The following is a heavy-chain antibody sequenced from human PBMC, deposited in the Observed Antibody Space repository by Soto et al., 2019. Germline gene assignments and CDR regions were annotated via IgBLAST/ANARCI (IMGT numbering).Heavy chain of an antibody. CDR2: IWYDGSNK. Sequence: PGGSLRLSGAASGFTSSSYGMHWVRQAPGKGLEWVAVIWYDGSNKYYADSVKGGFTISRDNSKNTLYLQMNSLRAEDTAVYYCARDFSRITMIVVVNPPGYWGQGTLVTVSS. CDR3: ARDFSRITMIVVVNPPGY. CDR1: GFTSSSYG. D-gene: IGHD3-22*01. J-gene: IGHJ4*02. V-gene: IGHV3-33*01.